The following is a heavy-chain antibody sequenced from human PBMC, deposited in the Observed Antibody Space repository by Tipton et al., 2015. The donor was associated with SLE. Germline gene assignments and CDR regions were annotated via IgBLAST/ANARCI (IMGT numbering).Heavy chain of an antibody. J-gene: IGHJ3*02. Sequence: TLSLTCTVSCGSISSSSYYWGWFRQPPGKGLEWIGSIYYSGSTYYNPSLKSRVTISVDTSKNQFSLKLSSVTAADTAVYYCATALAAAGTYAFDIWGQGTMVTVSS. CDR2: IYYSGST. CDR3: ATALAAAGTYAFDI. D-gene: IGHD6-13*01. V-gene: IGHV4-39*01. CDR1: CGSISSSSYY.